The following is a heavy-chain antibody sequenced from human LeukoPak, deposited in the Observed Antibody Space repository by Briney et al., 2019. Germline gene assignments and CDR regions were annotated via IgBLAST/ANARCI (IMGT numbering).Heavy chain of an antibody. CDR1: GFTFDDYG. J-gene: IGHJ3*02. D-gene: IGHD6-19*01. V-gene: IGHV3-20*04. CDR3: ARTVSSAGWSDDAFDI. Sequence: GGSLRLSCAASGFTFDDYGMSWARQAPGKGLEWVSGINWDGGITGYADSVKGRFTISRDNAKNFLYLQMNSLRAEDTALYYCARTVSSAGWSDDAFDIWGQGTMVTVSS. CDR2: INWDGGIT.